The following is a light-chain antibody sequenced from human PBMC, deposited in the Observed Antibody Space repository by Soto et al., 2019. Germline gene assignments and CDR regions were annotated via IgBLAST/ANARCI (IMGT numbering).Light chain of an antibody. CDR3: QQYNNWPLT. V-gene: IGKV3-15*01. Sequence: EMVMTQSPATLSVSPGERATRSCRASHSVSSNLAWYQQKPGQAPRLLIYGASTRATSIPARFSGSGSGTEFTLTMSSLQSEDFAVYYCQQYNNWPLTFGGGTKVEIK. CDR1: HSVSSN. J-gene: IGKJ4*01. CDR2: GAS.